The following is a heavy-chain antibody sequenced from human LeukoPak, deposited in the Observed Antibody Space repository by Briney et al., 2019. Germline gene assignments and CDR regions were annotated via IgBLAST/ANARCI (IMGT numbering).Heavy chain of an antibody. CDR2: ISWNSGSI. V-gene: IGHV3-9*01. CDR1: GFTFDDHA. J-gene: IGHJ4*02. CDR3: AKDLPTHTVI. Sequence: GGSLRLSCAASGFTFDDHAMHWVRQAPGKGLEWVSGISWNSGSIIYADSVKGRFTISRDNAKNSLYLQMNSLRAEDTALYYCAKDLPTHTVIWGQGSLVTVSS. D-gene: IGHD4-17*01.